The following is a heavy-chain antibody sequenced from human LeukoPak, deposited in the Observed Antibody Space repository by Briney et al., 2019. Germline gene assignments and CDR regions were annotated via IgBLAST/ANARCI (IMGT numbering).Heavy chain of an antibody. CDR3: ARSAFDYVWGSSFYYYYMDV. Sequence: GGSLRLSCAASGFTFSSYWMTWVRQAPGKGLEWVANIKQDGSEEYYVDSAKGRFTISRDNTKNPLFLQMNSLRAEDTAVYYCARSAFDYVWGSSFYYYYMDVWGKGTTVTVSS. J-gene: IGHJ6*03. V-gene: IGHV3-7*01. CDR2: IKQDGSEE. CDR1: GFTFSSYW. D-gene: IGHD3-16*01.